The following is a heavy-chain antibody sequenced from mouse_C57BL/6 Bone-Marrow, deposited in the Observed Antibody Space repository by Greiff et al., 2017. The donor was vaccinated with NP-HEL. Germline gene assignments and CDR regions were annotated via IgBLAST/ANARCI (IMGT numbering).Heavy chain of an antibody. V-gene: IGHV1-55*01. CDR2: IYPGSGST. CDR1: GYTFTSYW. Sequence: QVQLQQPGAELVKPGASVKMSCKASGYTFTSYWITWVKQRPGQGLEWIGDIYPGSGSTNYNEKFKSKATLTVDTSSSTAYMQLSSLTSEDSAVYYCAIQDSNYYGSRRYFDYWGQGTTLTVSS. J-gene: IGHJ2*01. D-gene: IGHD1-1*01. CDR3: AIQDSNYYGSRRYFDY.